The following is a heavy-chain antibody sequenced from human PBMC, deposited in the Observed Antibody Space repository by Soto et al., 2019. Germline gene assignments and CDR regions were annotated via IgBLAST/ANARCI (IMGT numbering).Heavy chain of an antibody. V-gene: IGHV1-69*13. CDR2: IIPIFGTA. Sequence: SVKVSCKASGGTFSSYAISWVRQAPGQGLEWMGGIIPIFGTANYAQKFQGRVTITADESTSTAYMELSSLRSEDTAVYYCASPLINYYDSGMDVWGQGTTVTVSS. J-gene: IGHJ6*02. CDR1: GGTFSSYA. D-gene: IGHD3-22*01. CDR3: ASPLINYYDSGMDV.